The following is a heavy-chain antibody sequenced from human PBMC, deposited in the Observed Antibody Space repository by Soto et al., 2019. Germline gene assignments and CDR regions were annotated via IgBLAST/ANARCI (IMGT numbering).Heavy chain of an antibody. Sequence: PGGSLRLSCAASGFTFSTYALSWVRQATGKGLEWVSAIGTAGDTYYPGSVKGRFTISRENAKNSLYLQMNSLRAEDTAVYYCARPSRDGYNYRPYYFDYWGQGTQVTVSS. CDR2: IGTAGDT. CDR1: GFTFSTYA. J-gene: IGHJ4*02. CDR3: ARPSRDGYNYRPYYFDY. D-gene: IGHD1-1*01. V-gene: IGHV3-13*01.